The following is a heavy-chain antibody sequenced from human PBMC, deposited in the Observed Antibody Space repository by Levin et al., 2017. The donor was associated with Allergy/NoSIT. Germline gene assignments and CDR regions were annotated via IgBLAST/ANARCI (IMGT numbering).Heavy chain of an antibody. V-gene: IGHV3-72*01. CDR2: IRTKAYNYAT. CDR3: LKIGRNYQPDY. J-gene: IGHJ4*02. D-gene: IGHD1-1*01. Sequence: PGGSLRLSCAVSGFTFSDHYMDWVRQAPGKGLEWIGRIRTKAYNYATEYVASVKVRFTISRDDSKNSVYLQMNSLKIEDTAVYYCLKIGRNYQPDYWGRGTLVTVSS. CDR1: GFTFSDHY.